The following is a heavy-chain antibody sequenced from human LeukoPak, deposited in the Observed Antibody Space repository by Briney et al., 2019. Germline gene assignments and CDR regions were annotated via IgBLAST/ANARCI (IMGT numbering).Heavy chain of an antibody. CDR2: IFNGGST. CDR1: GFTVSSSY. J-gene: IGHJ4*02. D-gene: IGHD3-10*01. V-gene: IGHV3-66*01. CDR3: ARGLFTSGTYYNFFDD. Sequence: GGSLRLSCAASGFTVSSSYMTWVRQAPGKGLGWVSVIFNGGSTYYADSVKGRFTISTDNSRNTVCLQMNSLRAEGSGIYYCARGLFTSGTYYNFFDDWAQGTLVTVSS.